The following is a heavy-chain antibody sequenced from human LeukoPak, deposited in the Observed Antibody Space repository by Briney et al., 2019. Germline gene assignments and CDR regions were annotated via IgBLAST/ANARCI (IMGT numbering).Heavy chain of an antibody. V-gene: IGHV3-33*08. D-gene: IGHD3-10*01. CDR2: IWSDGSNK. Sequence: PGRSLRLSCAASGFIFSSYGIHWVRQAPGKGLEWVAVIWSDGSNKNYADSVKGRFIISRDNSKNTLYLQMNNLRAEDTAVYYCARDRGYYYGSGGYGWFDPWGQGTLVTVSS. CDR3: ARDRGYYYGSGGYGWFDP. CDR1: GFIFSSYG. J-gene: IGHJ5*02.